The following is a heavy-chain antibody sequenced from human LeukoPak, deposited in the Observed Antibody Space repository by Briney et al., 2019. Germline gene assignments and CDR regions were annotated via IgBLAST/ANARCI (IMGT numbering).Heavy chain of an antibody. CDR3: ARYSGSPILAFDI. D-gene: IGHD1-26*01. V-gene: IGHV4-61*08. CDR2: IYYSGST. Sequence: PSETLSLTCTVSGGSISSGGYYWSWIRQHPGKGLEWIGYIYYSGSTNYNPSLKSRVTISVDTSKNQFSLKLSSVTAADTAVYYCARYSGSPILAFDIWGQGTMVTVSS. J-gene: IGHJ3*02. CDR1: GGSISSGGYY.